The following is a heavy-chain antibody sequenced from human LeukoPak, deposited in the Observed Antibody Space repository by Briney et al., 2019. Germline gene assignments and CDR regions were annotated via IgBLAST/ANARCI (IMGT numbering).Heavy chain of an antibody. CDR2: ISAYNGNT. V-gene: IGHV1-18*01. D-gene: IGHD3-22*01. J-gene: IGHJ4*02. Sequence: ASVKVSCTASGYTFTNYAISWVRQAPGQGLEWMGWISAYNGNTNYAQKLQGRVTMTRDTSISTAYMELSRLRSDDTAVYYCARELNYDSSGYYFDYWGQGTLVTVS. CDR3: ARELNYDSSGYYFDY. CDR1: GYTFTNYA.